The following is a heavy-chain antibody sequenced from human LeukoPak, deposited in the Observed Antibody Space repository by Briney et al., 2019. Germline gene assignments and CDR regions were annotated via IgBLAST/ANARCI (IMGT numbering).Heavy chain of an antibody. D-gene: IGHD3-22*01. J-gene: IGHJ6*02. CDR3: ARDIDYYGSREGMDV. V-gene: IGHV4-61*01. CDR1: GGSVSSGSYY. CDR2: IYYSGST. Sequence: PSETLSLTCTVSGGSVSSGSYYWSWIGQPPGKGLEWIGYIYYSGSTNYNPSLKSRVTISVDTSKNQFSLKLSSVTAADTAVYYCARDIDYYGSREGMDVWGQGTTVTVSS.